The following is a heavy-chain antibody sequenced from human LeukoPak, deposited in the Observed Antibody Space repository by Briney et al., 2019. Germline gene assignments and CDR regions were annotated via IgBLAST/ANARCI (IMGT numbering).Heavy chain of an antibody. V-gene: IGHV4-59*08. Sequence: PSETLSLTCTVSGGSISPYYWSWIRQPPGKGLEWIGYMYYSGSTSYNPSLKSRVTISIDTSKNQFSLKLSSVTDADTAVYYCARRTGEAVWFDPWGQGTLVTVSS. CDR2: MYYSGST. CDR1: GGSISPYY. J-gene: IGHJ5*02. CDR3: ARRTGEAVWFDP. D-gene: IGHD3-16*01.